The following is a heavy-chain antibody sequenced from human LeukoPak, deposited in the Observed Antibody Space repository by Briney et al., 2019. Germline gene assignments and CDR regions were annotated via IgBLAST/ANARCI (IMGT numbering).Heavy chain of an antibody. V-gene: IGHV4-4*07. J-gene: IGHJ6*03. Sequence: SETLSLTCTVSGGSISSYYWSWLRQPPGKGLEWLWRIFTSGSTNYNTSLRSRVTMSVDTSKNQFSLKLSSVTAADTAVYYCARDTHEWKYSSSWYKNYYYYMDVWGKGTTVTVSS. CDR2: IFTSGST. D-gene: IGHD6-13*01. CDR1: GGSISSYY. CDR3: ARDTHEWKYSSSWYKNYYYYMDV.